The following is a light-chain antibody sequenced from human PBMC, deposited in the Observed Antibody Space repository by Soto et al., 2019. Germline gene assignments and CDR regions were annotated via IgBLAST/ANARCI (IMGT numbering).Light chain of an antibody. Sequence: QSVLTQPPSASGSPGQSVTISCTGTSSDVGGYNYVSWYQQYPGKAPKLMIYEVSKRPSGVPDRFSGSKSGNTASLTVSGLQAEDEADYYCSSYAGSNKVFGGGTKVTAL. V-gene: IGLV2-8*01. CDR3: SSYAGSNKV. CDR2: EVS. J-gene: IGLJ2*01. CDR1: SSDVGGYNY.